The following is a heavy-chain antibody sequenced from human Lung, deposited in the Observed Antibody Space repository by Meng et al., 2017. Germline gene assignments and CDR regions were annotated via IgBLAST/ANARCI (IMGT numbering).Heavy chain of an antibody. CDR3: ARESGYFEY. Sequence: EGQLVESGGGLVQPGGSLRLSCAASGFTFRSYWMHWVRQAPGKGLVWVSRIRGDGGSIVYADSVKGRFTISRDNAKNTLFLQMNSLRAEDTAVYYCARESGYFEYWGQGILVTVS. V-gene: IGHV3-74*03. J-gene: IGHJ4*02. CDR1: GFTFRSYW. CDR2: IRGDGGSI.